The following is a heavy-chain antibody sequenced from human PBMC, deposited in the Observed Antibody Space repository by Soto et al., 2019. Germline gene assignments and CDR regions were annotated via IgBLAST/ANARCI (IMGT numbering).Heavy chain of an antibody. D-gene: IGHD6-6*01. Sequence: SVKVSCKASGGTFSSYTISWVRQAPGQGLEWMGRIIPILGIANYAQKFQGRVTITADKSTSTAYMELSSLRSEDTAVYYCAREKQYSREYDFDYWGQGTLVTVSS. CDR1: GGTFSSYT. J-gene: IGHJ4*02. V-gene: IGHV1-69*04. CDR3: AREKQYSREYDFDY. CDR2: IIPILGIA.